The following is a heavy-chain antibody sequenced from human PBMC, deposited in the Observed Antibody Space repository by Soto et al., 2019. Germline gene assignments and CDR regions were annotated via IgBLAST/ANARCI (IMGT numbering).Heavy chain of an antibody. CDR2: IYYSGST. J-gene: IGHJ4*02. CDR1: GGSVSSGSYY. V-gene: IGHV4-61*01. CDR3: ARAGGCSYYFDY. Sequence: SETLSLTCTVSGGSVSSGSYYWSWIRQPPGKGLEWIGYIYYSGSTNHNPSLKSRVTISVDTSKNQFSLKLSSVTAADTAVYYCARAGGCSYYFDYWGQGTLVTVSS. D-gene: IGHD2-15*01.